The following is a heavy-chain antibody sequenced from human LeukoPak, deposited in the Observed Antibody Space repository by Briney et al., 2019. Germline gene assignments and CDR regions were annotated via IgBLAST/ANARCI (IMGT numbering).Heavy chain of an antibody. D-gene: IGHD2-2*01. CDR2: ISYDGSNK. Sequence: PGGSLRLSCAASGFTFSSYAMHWVRQAPGKGLEWVAVISYDGSNKYYADSVKGRFSISRENSKNTLYLQMNSLRAEDTAVYYCARVLIYQGMDVWGKGTTVTVSS. CDR3: ARVLIYQGMDV. V-gene: IGHV3-30*04. CDR1: GFTFSSYA. J-gene: IGHJ6*04.